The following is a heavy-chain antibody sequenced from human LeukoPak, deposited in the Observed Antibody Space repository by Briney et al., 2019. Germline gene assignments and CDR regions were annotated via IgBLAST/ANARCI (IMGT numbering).Heavy chain of an antibody. J-gene: IGHJ4*02. Sequence: SQTLSLTCTVSGGSISSGDYYWSWIRQPPGKGLEWIGYIYYSGSTYYNPSLKSRVTISVDTSKNQFSLKPSSVTAADTAVYYCARAYDSSGYYLYFDYWGQGTLVTVSS. CDR2: IYYSGST. V-gene: IGHV4-30-4*08. CDR1: GGSISSGDYY. D-gene: IGHD3-22*01. CDR3: ARAYDSSGYYLYFDY.